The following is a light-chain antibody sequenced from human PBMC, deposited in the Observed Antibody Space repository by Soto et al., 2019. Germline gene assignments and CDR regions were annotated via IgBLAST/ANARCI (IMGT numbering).Light chain of an antibody. CDR3: QQYGRSPSFS. V-gene: IGKV3-20*01. CDR1: QSVSSSY. J-gene: IGKJ3*01. CDR2: GAS. Sequence: EIVLTQSPGTLSLSPGERATLSCRASQSVSSSYLAWYQQKPGQAPRLLIYGASSRATGIPDRFSGSGSGTDFTLTISRLEPEDFAVYYCQQYGRSPSFSFGPGTKVDSK.